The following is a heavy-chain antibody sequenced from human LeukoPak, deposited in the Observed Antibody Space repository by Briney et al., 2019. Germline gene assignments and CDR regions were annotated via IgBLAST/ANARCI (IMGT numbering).Heavy chain of an antibody. Sequence: GGSLRLSCAASGFTFSSYSMNWVRQAPGKGLEWVSSISSSSSYIYYADSVKGRLTISRDNAKNSLYLQMNSLRAEDTAVYYCAREREQYSSSSDFDYWGQGTLVTVSS. CDR2: ISSSSSYI. CDR3: AREREQYSSSSDFDY. CDR1: GFTFSSYS. D-gene: IGHD6-6*01. J-gene: IGHJ4*02. V-gene: IGHV3-21*01.